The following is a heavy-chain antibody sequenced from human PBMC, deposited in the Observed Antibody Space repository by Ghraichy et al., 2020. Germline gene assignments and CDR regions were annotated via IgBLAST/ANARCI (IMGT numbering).Heavy chain of an antibody. Sequence: GGSLRLSCVASGFTLSSYAMSWVRQAPGKGPEWVSGASGSGGTTYYANSVKGRFTISRDNFKNTLYLQMTSLRAEDTAVYYCAKDTLANTGYHSGLNAFDYWGQGALVTVSS. CDR2: ASGSGGTT. J-gene: IGHJ4*02. CDR3: AKDTLANTGYHSGLNAFDY. D-gene: IGHD6-19*01. V-gene: IGHV3-23*01. CDR1: GFTLSSYA.